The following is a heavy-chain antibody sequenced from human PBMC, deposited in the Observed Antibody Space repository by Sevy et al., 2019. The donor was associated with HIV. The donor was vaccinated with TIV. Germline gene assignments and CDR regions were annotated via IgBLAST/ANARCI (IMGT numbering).Heavy chain of an antibody. J-gene: IGHJ6*02. V-gene: IGHV3-49*03. CDR3: TRDGGGGNIRAGYYYYDTDV. Sequence: GGSLRLSCATSGFTFGDFAMSWFRQAPGKGLEWVGFIRSKDYGGKTEYAASVKGRFTISRDDSKNNVYMQMNSLKTEDTAVYFCTRDGGGGNIRAGYYYYDTDVWGQGTTVTVSS. CDR1: GFTFGDFA. CDR2: IRSKDYGGKT. D-gene: IGHD3-10*01.